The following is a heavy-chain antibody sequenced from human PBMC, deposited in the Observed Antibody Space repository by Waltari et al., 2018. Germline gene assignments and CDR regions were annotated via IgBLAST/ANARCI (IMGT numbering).Heavy chain of an antibody. CDR2: VNHGGDT. Sequence: QVQLQGWGAGLLRPSETLSLTCAVSGGSFSGYYWSWIRQSPGKGLEWIGDVNHGGDTNCSPSRGSRVTISVDMSKNQFSLKMRSVTAADTAIYYCARAPGYKGYFDYWGRGTLVTVSS. V-gene: IGHV4-34*01. CDR3: ARAPGYKGYFDY. J-gene: IGHJ4*02. D-gene: IGHD5-12*01. CDR1: GGSFSGYY.